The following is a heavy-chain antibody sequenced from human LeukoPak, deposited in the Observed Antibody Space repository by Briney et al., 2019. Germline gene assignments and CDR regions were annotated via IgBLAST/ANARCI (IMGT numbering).Heavy chain of an antibody. Sequence: GGSLRLSCAASGFTFSSYAMSWVRQAPGKGLEWVSGISGSGGSTYYADSVKGRFTISRDNSKNTLYLQMNSLRAEDTAVYYCAKGGTNYDILTGYYWGQGTLVTVSS. J-gene: IGHJ4*02. CDR3: AKGGTNYDILTGYY. D-gene: IGHD3-9*01. CDR2: ISGSGGST. CDR1: GFTFSSYA. V-gene: IGHV3-23*01.